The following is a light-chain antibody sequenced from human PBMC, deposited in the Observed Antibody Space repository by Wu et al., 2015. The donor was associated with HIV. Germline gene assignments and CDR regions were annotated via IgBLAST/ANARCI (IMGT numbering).Light chain of an antibody. J-gene: IGKJ1*01. V-gene: IGKV3-20*01. CDR3: QQYGSSLVGT. CDR2: GAS. CDR1: QSVNSSS. Sequence: EIVLTQSPGTLSLSPGERATLSCRASQSVNSSSLAWYQQKPGQAPRLLIYGASSRATGIPDRFSGSGSGTDFTLTISRLEPEDFAVYYCQQYGSSLVGTFGQGTKVEIK.